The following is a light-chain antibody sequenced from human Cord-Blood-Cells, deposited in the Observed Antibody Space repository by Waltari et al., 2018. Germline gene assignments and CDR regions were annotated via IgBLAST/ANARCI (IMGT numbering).Light chain of an antibody. CDR2: DGS. J-gene: IGLJ2*01. CDR1: SSDVGGDNY. V-gene: IGLV2-11*01. CDR3: CSYAVSFVV. Sequence: QSALTQPRSVSGSPGQSVTISCTGTSSDVGGDNYVSWYHQTPGKAPKLMIYDGSKRPSGVPDRFAGSKSGNTASLTISVLQAEDEADYYCCSYAVSFVVFGGGTKLTVL.